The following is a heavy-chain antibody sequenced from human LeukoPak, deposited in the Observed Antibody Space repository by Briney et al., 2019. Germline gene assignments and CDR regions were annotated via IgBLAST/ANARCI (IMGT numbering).Heavy chain of an antibody. CDR1: GFTFSSYS. Sequence: GGSLRLSCAASGFTFSSYSLNWVRQAPGQGLEWVSYISSSSSNIYYADSVKGRFTISRDNAKNSLYLQMKSLRAEDTAVYYCARDRNPLYYDFWSGYSTWGQGTLVTVSS. J-gene: IGHJ5*02. V-gene: IGHV3-48*01. CDR2: ISSSSSNI. CDR3: ARDRNPLYYDFWSGYST. D-gene: IGHD3-3*01.